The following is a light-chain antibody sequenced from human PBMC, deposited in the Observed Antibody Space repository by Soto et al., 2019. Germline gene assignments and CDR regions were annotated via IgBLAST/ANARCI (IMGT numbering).Light chain of an antibody. J-gene: IGKJ2*01. CDR3: QQYGNSPST. CDR1: QAFNSGF. V-gene: IGKV3-20*01. Sequence: ESVLTQSPGTLSLSPGETVTLSCRASQAFNSGFLAWYQQKPGQAPSLLISGASSRATGIPDRFSGSGSGTNFSLTINRLEPEDFAVYYCQQYGNSPSTFGQGTKLKI. CDR2: GAS.